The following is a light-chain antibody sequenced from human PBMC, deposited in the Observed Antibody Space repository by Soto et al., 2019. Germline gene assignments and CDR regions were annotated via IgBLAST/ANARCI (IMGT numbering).Light chain of an antibody. V-gene: IGLV2-14*03. CDR2: DVS. Sequence: QAVVTQPASVSGSPGQAITISCSGTSSDVGAFNYVSWYQQHPGKAPKLMIYDVSNRPSGVSNRFSGSKSGNTASLTISGLRAEDEADYYCNSYTSSSTLVFGTGTKLTVL. CDR1: SSDVGAFNY. J-gene: IGLJ1*01. CDR3: NSYTSSSTLV.